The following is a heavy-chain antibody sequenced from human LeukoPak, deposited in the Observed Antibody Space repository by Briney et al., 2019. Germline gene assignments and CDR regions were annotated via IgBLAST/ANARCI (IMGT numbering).Heavy chain of an antibody. V-gene: IGHV3-7*05. CDR2: INQDGSAK. J-gene: IGHJ4*02. Sequence: GRSLRLSCAASGFTFSTYWMTSVRHAPRKRLEWVANINQDGSAKNCVDSMKGRFTIYRDTAKHALYLQMNSLRAEDTAVYYCARQTERDAYNRYWGRGTLVTVSS. D-gene: IGHD5-24*01. CDR3: ARQTERDAYNRY. CDR1: GFTFSTYW.